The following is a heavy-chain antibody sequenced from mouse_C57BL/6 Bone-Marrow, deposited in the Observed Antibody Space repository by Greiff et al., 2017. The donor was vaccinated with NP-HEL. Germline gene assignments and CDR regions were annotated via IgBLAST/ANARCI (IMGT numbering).Heavy chain of an antibody. CDR3: AVIYYGNYNAMDY. CDR1: GYTFTTYP. V-gene: IGHV1-47*01. J-gene: IGHJ4*01. CDR2: FHPYNDDT. Sequence: QVTLKVSGAELVKPGASVKMSCKASGYTFTTYPIEWMKQNHGKSLEWIGNFHPYNDDTKYNEKFKGKATLTVEKSSSTVYLELSRLTSDDSAVYYCAVIYYGNYNAMDYWGQGTSVTVSS. D-gene: IGHD2-1*01.